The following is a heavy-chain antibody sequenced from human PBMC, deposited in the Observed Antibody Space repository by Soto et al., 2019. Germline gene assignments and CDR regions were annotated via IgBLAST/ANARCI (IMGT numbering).Heavy chain of an antibody. D-gene: IGHD2-2*01. J-gene: IGHJ6*03. Sequence: PGGSLRLSCAASGFTFSDYYMSWIRQAPGKGLEWVSYISSSGSTIYYADSVKGRFTISRDNAKNSLYLQMNSLRAEDTAVYYCARDHCSCTSCYLRGYKYYYYYMDVWGKGTTVTVSS. CDR3: ARDHCSCTSCYLRGYKYYYYYMDV. CDR2: ISSSGSTI. CDR1: GFTFSDYY. V-gene: IGHV3-11*01.